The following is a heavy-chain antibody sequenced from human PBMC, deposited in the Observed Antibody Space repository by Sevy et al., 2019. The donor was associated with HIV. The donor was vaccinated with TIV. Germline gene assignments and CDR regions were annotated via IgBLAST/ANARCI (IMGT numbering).Heavy chain of an antibody. CDR2: IYYSGST. CDR3: ARVKSYYYGLGSRYDAFDI. V-gene: IGHV4-59*01. Sequence: SETLSLTCTVSGGSISSYYWSWIRQPPGKGLEWIGYIYYSGSTNYNPSLKSRVTISVDTSKNQFSLKLSSMTAADTAVYYCARVKSYYYGLGSRYDAFDIWGQGTMVTVSS. J-gene: IGHJ3*02. CDR1: GGSISSYY. D-gene: IGHD3-10*01.